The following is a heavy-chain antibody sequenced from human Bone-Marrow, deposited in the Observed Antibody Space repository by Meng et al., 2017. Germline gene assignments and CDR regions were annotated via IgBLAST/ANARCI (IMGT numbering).Heavy chain of an antibody. V-gene: IGHV1-2*02. CDR1: GYTFTGYY. CDR2: INPNSGGT. Sequence: SVTVSCKASGYTFTGYYMHWVRQAPGQGLEWMGWINPNSGGTNYAQKFQGRVTMTRDTSISTAYMELSRLRSDDTAVYYCARDPVLRYFDWLLYQNYYFDYWGQGTLVTVSS. J-gene: IGHJ4*02. D-gene: IGHD3-9*01. CDR3: ARDPVLRYFDWLLYQNYYFDY.